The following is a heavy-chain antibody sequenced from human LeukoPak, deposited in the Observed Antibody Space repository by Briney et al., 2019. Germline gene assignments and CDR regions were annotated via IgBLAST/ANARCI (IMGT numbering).Heavy chain of an antibody. CDR3: ARDSIAAAGTDPFYYYYYGMDV. J-gene: IGHJ6*02. CDR2: INPNSGGT. D-gene: IGHD6-13*01. Sequence: GASVKVSCKASGYTFTGYYMHWVRQAPGQGLEWMGWINPNSGGTNYAQKFQGRDTMTRDTSISTAYMELSRLRSDDTAVYYCARDSIAAAGTDPFYYYYYGMDVWGQGTTVTVSS. V-gene: IGHV1-2*02. CDR1: GYTFTGYY.